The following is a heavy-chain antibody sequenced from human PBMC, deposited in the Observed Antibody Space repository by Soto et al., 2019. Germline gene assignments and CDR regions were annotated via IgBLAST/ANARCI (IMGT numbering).Heavy chain of an antibody. CDR3: AKDRIAVIAALPFDS. CDR2: IGGGGFST. D-gene: IGHD2-15*01. V-gene: IGHV3-23*01. J-gene: IGHJ4*02. Sequence: QAQGKGLEWVSGIGGGGFSTYYADSVKGRFAISRDNSKTTLYLQMNSLRAEDTAVYYCAKDRIAVIAALPFDSWGQGTLVTVSS.